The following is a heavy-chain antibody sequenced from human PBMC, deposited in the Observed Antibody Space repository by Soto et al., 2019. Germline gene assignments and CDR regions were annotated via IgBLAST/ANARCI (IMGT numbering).Heavy chain of an antibody. CDR3: VSIGAVVVVAATDY. V-gene: IGHV3-48*01. CDR1: AFTSSSYS. J-gene: IGHJ4*02. CDR2: ISSSSSTI. D-gene: IGHD2-15*01. Sequence: GGSLRLSCPASAFTSSSYSMNWVRQAPGKGLEWVSYISSSSSTIYYADSVKGRFTIPRDNAKNSLYLQMNSLRAEDTAVYYCVSIGAVVVVAATDYWGQGTLVTVSS.